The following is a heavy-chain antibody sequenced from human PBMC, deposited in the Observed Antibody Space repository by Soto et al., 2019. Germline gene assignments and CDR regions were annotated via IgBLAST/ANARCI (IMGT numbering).Heavy chain of an antibody. CDR2: INHSGST. D-gene: IGHD6-19*01. CDR3: ARGSRGWYGYFDY. CDR1: GGSFSGYY. J-gene: IGHJ4*02. V-gene: IGHV4-34*01. Sequence: SETLSLTCAVYGGSFSGYYWSWIRQPPGKGLEWIGEINHSGSTNYNPSLKSRVTISVDTSKNQFSLKLSSVTAADTAVYYCARGSRGWYGYFDYWGQGTLVTVSS.